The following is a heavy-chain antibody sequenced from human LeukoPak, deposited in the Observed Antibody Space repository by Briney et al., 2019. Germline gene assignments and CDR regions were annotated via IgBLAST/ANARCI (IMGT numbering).Heavy chain of an antibody. CDR2: IIPILGTA. CDR1: GGTFSSYA. CDR3: ARDLNVDYGGNSGWFDP. V-gene: IGHV1-69*11. D-gene: IGHD4-23*01. J-gene: IGHJ5*02. Sequence: ASVKVSCKASGGTFSSYAISWVRQAPGQGLEWMGRIIPILGTANYAQKFQGRVTITTDESTSTAYMELSSLRSEDTAVYYCARDLNVDYGGNSGWFDPWGQGTLVTVSS.